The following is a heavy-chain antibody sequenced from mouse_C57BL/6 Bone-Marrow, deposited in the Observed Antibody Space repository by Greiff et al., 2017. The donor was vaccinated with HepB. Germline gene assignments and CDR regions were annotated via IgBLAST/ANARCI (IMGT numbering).Heavy chain of an antibody. V-gene: IGHV1-64*01. Sequence: QVQLQQPGAELVKPGASVKLSCKASGYTFTSYWMHWVKQRPGQGLEWIGMIHPNSGSTNYNEKFKSKATLTVDKSSSTAYMQLSSLTSEDSAVYYWAREDYYGSSSYYFDYWGQGTTLTVSS. CDR1: GYTFTSYW. CDR2: IHPNSGST. J-gene: IGHJ2*01. D-gene: IGHD1-1*01. CDR3: AREDYYGSSSYYFDY.